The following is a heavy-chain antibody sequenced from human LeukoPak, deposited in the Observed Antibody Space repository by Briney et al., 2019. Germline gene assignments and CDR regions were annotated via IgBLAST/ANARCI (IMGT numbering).Heavy chain of an antibody. CDR1: GYTFTSYD. CDR3: ARDPVAGTSGNYYYGMDV. J-gene: IGHJ6*02. CDR2: ISAYNGNT. D-gene: IGHD6-19*01. V-gene: IGHV1-18*01. Sequence: ASVKVSCKASGYTFTSYDINWVQQATGQGLEWMGWISAYNGNTNYAQKLQGRVTMTTDTSTSTAYMELRSLRSDDTAVYYCARDPVAGTSGNYYYGMDVWGQGTTVTVSS.